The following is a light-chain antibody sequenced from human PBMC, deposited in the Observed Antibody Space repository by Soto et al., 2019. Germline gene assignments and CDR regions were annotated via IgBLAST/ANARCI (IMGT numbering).Light chain of an antibody. V-gene: IGKV1D-16*01. CDR2: AAS. J-gene: IGKJ3*01. CDR3: QQYNSYPVT. Sequence: DIQMNQSPSSLSASVGDRVTITCRASQGIGTSLAWYLQKPEKAPKSLIYAASSLQSGVPSRFSGSGSGKDCTLTISSLQPEDFATYYFQQYNSYPVTFGPGTKVDIK. CDR1: QGIGTS.